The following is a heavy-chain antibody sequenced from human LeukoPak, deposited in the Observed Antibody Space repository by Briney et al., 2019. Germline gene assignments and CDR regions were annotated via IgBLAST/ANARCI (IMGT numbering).Heavy chain of an antibody. J-gene: IGHJ2*01. D-gene: IGHD1-14*01. V-gene: IGHV1-46*01. CDR2: FNPTGGRT. CDR3: ARDQAAITTPLAWSFAL. Sequence: ASVKVSCKASGYTNTFTSYYMHWVRQAPGQGLEYMGIFNPTGGRTSFAQKFQGRVTITRDTSTNTLYMELSSLRSEDTAVYYCARDQAAITTPLAWSFALWGRGTLVTVSS. CDR1: GYTNTFTSYY.